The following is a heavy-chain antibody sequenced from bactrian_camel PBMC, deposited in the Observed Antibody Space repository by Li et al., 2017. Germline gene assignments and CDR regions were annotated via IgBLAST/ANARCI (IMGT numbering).Heavy chain of an antibody. CDR2: ISRDGSAT. Sequence: ASGFTFDSWYMSWVRQAPGKGLEWVSSISRDGSATYYADSVKGRFTISQDNAKTTLYLQMHSLKPEDSAMYYCAADYLECFFFNDTATTEIYT. V-gene: IGHV3S7*01. CDR1: GFTFDSWY. D-gene: IGHD2*01.